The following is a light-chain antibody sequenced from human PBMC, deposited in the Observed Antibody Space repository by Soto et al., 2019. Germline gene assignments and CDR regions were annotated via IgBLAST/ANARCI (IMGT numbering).Light chain of an antibody. CDR2: LEGSGSY. V-gene: IGLV4-60*02. J-gene: IGLJ3*02. CDR3: ETWDSNTHTV. CDR1: SGHSSYI. Sequence: QLVLTQSSSASASLGSSVKLTCTLSSGHSSYIIAWHQQQPGKAPRYLMKLEGSGSYNTGSGVPDRFSGSSSAADRYLTISNLQYEDEADYYCETWDSNTHTVFGGGTKLTVL.